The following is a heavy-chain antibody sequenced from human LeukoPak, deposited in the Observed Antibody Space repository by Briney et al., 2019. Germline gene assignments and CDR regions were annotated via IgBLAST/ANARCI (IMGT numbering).Heavy chain of an antibody. V-gene: IGHV3-48*02. CDR2: ISSSSSTI. Sequence: GGSLRLSCAASGFTFSSYSVNWVRQAPGKGLDWVSYISSSSSTIYYADSVKGRFTISRDNAKNSLYLQMNSLRDEDTAVYYCARDRSGGVDFWSGYPTPNWFDPWGQGTLVTVSS. D-gene: IGHD3-3*01. CDR3: ARDRSGGVDFWSGYPTPNWFDP. J-gene: IGHJ5*02. CDR1: GFTFSSYS.